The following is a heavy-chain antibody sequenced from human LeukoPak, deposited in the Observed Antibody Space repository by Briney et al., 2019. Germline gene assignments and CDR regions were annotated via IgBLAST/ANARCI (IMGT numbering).Heavy chain of an antibody. CDR2: IYYSGST. V-gene: IGHV4-39*07. D-gene: IGHD6-13*01. CDR3: ARDQKYSVSSSRGGFDY. Sequence: NTSETLSLTCTVSGGSISSSSYYWGWIRQPPGKGLEWIGSIYYSGSTYYNPSLKSRVTISVDTSKNQFSLKLSSVTAADTAVYYCARDQKYSVSSSRGGFDYWGQGTLVTVSS. CDR1: GGSISSSSYY. J-gene: IGHJ4*02.